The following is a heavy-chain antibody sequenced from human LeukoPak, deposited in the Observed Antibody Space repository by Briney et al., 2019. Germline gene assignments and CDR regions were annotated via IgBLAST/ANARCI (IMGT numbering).Heavy chain of an antibody. Sequence: GRSLRLSCAASGFTFSSYAMHWVRQAPGKGLEWVAVISYDGSNKYYADSVKGRFTISRDNSKNTLYLQMNSLRADDTAVYYCARATRTLEGGPPADYYYYGMDVWGQGTTVTVSS. CDR2: ISYDGSNK. CDR3: ARATRTLEGGPPADYYYYGMDV. D-gene: IGHD2-15*01. CDR1: GFTFSSYA. V-gene: IGHV3-30-3*01. J-gene: IGHJ6*02.